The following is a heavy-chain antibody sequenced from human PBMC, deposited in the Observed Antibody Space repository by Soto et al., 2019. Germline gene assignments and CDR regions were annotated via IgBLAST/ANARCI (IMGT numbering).Heavy chain of an antibody. V-gene: IGHV3-21*01. D-gene: IGHD3-22*01. CDR1: GFTFRNYS. Sequence: GGSLRLSCAASGFTFRNYSMNWVRQAPGKGLEWVSSISSSSSYIYYADSVKGRFTISRDNAKNSLYLQMNSLRAEDTAVYYCARALVVITTSELDYWGQGTLVTVSS. CDR2: ISSSSSYI. CDR3: ARALVVITTSELDY. J-gene: IGHJ4*02.